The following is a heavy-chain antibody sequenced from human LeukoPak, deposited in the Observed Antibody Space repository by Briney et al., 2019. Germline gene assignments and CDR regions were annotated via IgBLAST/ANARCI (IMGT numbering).Heavy chain of an antibody. D-gene: IGHD4-11*01. V-gene: IGHV3-7*01. Sequence: GGSLRLSCAASGFTFSNYWMSWVRQAPGKGLEWVANIKHDGSEKFYVDSVRGRFTISRDNAKNSLYFQMSRLRAEDTAVYYCARDPDLGTTFPGGFDIWGQGTMGPVS. CDR2: IKHDGSEK. CDR3: ARDPDLGTTFPGGFDI. CDR1: GFTFSNYW. J-gene: IGHJ3*02.